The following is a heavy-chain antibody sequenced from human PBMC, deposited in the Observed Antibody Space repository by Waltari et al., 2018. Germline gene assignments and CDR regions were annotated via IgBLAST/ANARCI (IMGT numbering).Heavy chain of an antibody. Sequence: QVQLVQSGAEVKKPGASVKVSCKASGYTFTSYGISWVRQAPGQGLGWMGWISAYNGNTNYAQKLQGRVTMTTDTSTSTAYMELRSLRSDDTAVYYCARDGASYYDFWSGYWNWFDPWGQGTLVTVSS. CDR3: ARDGASYYDFWSGYWNWFDP. CDR2: ISAYNGNT. CDR1: GYTFTSYG. D-gene: IGHD3-3*01. J-gene: IGHJ5*02. V-gene: IGHV1-18*01.